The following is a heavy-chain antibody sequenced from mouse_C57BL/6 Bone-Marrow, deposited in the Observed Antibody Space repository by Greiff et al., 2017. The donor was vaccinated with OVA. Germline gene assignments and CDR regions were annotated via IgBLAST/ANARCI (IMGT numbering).Heavy chain of an antibody. J-gene: IGHJ4*01. CDR3: ARDGGYGDAMDY. CDR1: GFTFSDFY. D-gene: IGHD1-2*01. CDR2: SRNKATDYTT. Sequence: EVMLVESGGGLVQSGRSLRLSCATSGFTFSDFYMEWVRQAPGKGLEWIAASRNKATDYTTEYSASVKGRFIVSRDTSQSILYLQMKALRAEDTAIYYCARDGGYGDAMDYWGQGTSVTVSS. V-gene: IGHV7-1*01.